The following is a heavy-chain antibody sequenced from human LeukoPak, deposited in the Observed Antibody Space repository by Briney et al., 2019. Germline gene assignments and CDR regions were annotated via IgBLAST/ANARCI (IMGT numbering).Heavy chain of an antibody. CDR1: GGSISSYY. CDR2: IYYSGST. D-gene: IGHD1-14*01. Sequence: SETLSLTCTVSGGSISSYYWSWLRQPPGKGLEWIGYIYYSGSTNYNPSLKSRVTISVDTSKNQFSLKLSSVTAADTAVYYCAGYNGRGRYFDLWGRGTLVTVSS. CDR3: AGYNGRGRYFDL. V-gene: IGHV4-59*01. J-gene: IGHJ2*01.